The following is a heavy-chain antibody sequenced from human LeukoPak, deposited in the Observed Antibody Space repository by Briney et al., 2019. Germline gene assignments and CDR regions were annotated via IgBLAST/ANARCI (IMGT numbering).Heavy chain of an antibody. CDR1: GGSFSGYY. CDR3: ARISGGVYYYYYYGMDV. V-gene: IGHV4-34*01. J-gene: IGHJ6*02. CDR2: ISHSGST. Sequence: PSETLSLTCAVYGGSFSGYYWSWIRQPPGKGLEWIGEISHSGSTNYNLSLKSRVTISVDTSKNQFSLKLGSVTAADTAVYYCARISGGVYYYYYYGMDVWGQGTTVTVSS. D-gene: IGHD3-10*01.